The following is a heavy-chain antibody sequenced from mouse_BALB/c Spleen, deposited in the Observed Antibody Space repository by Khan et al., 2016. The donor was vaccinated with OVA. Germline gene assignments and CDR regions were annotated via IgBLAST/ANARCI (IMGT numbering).Heavy chain of an antibody. D-gene: IGHD1-1*01. CDR1: GYTFTNYG. CDR2: INTYTGEP. V-gene: IGHV9-3-1*01. J-gene: IGHJ2*01. Sequence: QIQLVQSGPELKKPGETVKISCKASGYTFTNYGMNWVKQAPGKGLKWMGWINTYTGEPTYADDFKGRFAFSLETSASTAYLQINNLKNEDTATYFCARGITTVFDYWGQGTTLTASS. CDR3: ARGITTVFDY.